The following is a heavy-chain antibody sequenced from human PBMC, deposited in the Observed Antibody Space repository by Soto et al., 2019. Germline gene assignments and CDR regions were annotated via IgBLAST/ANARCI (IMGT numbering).Heavy chain of an antibody. CDR2: ISYEGSNK. J-gene: IGHJ6*02. CDR3: TRHSYYYGMDV. V-gene: IGHV3-30*03. Sequence: QVQLVESVGGVVQPGRSLRLSCAASGFTFSSYGMHWVRQAPGKGVEWVAVISYEGSNKYYADSVKGRFTISRDNSKNTLYLQMNSLRAEDTAVYYCTRHSYYYGMDVWGQGTTVTVSS. CDR1: GFTFSSYG.